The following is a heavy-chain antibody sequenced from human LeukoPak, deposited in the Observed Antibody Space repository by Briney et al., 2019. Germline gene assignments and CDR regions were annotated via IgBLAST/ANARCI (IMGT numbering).Heavy chain of an antibody. V-gene: IGHV4-34*01. Sequence: SETLSLTCTVSGGSISSYYWSWIRQPPGKGLEWIGEINHSGSTNYNPSLKSRVTISVDTSKNQFSLKLSSVTAADTAVYYCARYSSGWYQESNTYYFDYWGQGTLVTVSS. CDR3: ARYSSGWYQESNTYYFDY. CDR2: INHSGST. D-gene: IGHD6-19*01. CDR1: GGSISSYY. J-gene: IGHJ4*02.